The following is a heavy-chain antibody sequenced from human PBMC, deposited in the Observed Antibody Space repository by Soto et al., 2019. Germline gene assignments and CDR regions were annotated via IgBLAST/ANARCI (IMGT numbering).Heavy chain of an antibody. J-gene: IGHJ4*02. D-gene: IGHD1-26*01. Sequence: EVQLVESGGALVKPGGSLRLSCAASGFTFSTYWMHWVRQAPGKGLVWISRMTSDGSNTVYADAVKGRVTISRDNAKNTLYLQMNSLRFEDTAVYYCATSKGGVSHGPTTYWGQGTLVTVSS. CDR1: GFTFSTYW. V-gene: IGHV3-74*01. CDR3: ATSKGGVSHGPTTY. CDR2: MTSDGSNT.